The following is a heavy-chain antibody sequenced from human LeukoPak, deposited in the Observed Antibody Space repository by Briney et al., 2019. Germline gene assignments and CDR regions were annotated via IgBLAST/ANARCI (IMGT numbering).Heavy chain of an antibody. CDR1: GGSFSGYY. CDR3: ARFENYYYYYGMDV. CDR2: IYYSGST. J-gene: IGHJ6*02. Sequence: SETLSLTCAVYGGSFSGYYWSWIRQPPGKGLEWIGYIYYSGSTNYNPSLKSRVTISVDTSKNQFSLKLSSVTAADTAVYYCARFENYYYYYGMDVWGQGTTVTASS. V-gene: IGHV4-59*08.